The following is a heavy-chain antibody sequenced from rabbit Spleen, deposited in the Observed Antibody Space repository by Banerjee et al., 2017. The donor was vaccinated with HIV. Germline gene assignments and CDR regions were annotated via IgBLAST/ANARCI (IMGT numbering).Heavy chain of an antibody. CDR1: GFSFSRNYW. Sequence: QEQLEESGGDLVKPGASLTLTCTASGFSFSRNYWMCWVRQAPGKRPEWIACIYASNGGSTYYASWAKGRFTISKTSSTTVTLQMTSLTAADTATYFCARGGDHADYNYAFNLWGPGTLVTVS. D-gene: IGHD2-1*01. CDR2: IYASNGGST. V-gene: IGHV1S45*01. CDR3: ARGGDHADYNYAFNL. J-gene: IGHJ4*01.